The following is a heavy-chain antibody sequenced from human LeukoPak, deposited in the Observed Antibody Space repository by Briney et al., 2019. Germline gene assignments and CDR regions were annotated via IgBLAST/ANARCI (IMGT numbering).Heavy chain of an antibody. Sequence: SETLSLTCTVSGGSISNYYWSWIRQPPGKGLEWIGYINHSGSANSNPSLKSRVTISVDTSKNQFSLKLTSVTAADTAVYYCARVYRDDFWSGYSTHFDYWGQGTLVTVSS. CDR1: GGSISNYY. CDR3: ARVYRDDFWSGYSTHFDY. V-gene: IGHV4-59*01. J-gene: IGHJ4*02. D-gene: IGHD3-3*01. CDR2: INHSGSA.